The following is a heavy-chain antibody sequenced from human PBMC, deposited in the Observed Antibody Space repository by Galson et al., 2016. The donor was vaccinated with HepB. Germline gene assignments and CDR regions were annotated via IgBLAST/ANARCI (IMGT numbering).Heavy chain of an antibody. CDR3: ARVTPNYYYYMDV. D-gene: IGHD4-23*01. CDR1: GGSIRSGGYA. Sequence: TLSLTCIVSGGSIRSGGYAWSWIRQLPGKGLEWIGHIYHNGGAYFPPSLESRANISVDTSKNQFSLKLNSVTAADTALYYCARVTPNYYYYMDVWGKGTTVTVSS. J-gene: IGHJ6*03. CDR2: IYHNGGA. V-gene: IGHV4-31*03.